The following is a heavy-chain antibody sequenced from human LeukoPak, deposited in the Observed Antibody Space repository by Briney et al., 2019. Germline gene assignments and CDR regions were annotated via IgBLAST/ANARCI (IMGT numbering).Heavy chain of an antibody. CDR2: ISYDGSNK. J-gene: IGHJ6*04. V-gene: IGHV3-30*18. Sequence: GGSLRLSCAASGFTFSSYGMHWVRQAPGKGLEWVAVISYDGSNKYYADSVKGRFTISRDNSKNTLYLQMNSLRAEDTAVYYCAKGYYYHMNVWGEGTTVTVSS. CDR3: AKGYYYHMNV. CDR1: GFTFSSYG.